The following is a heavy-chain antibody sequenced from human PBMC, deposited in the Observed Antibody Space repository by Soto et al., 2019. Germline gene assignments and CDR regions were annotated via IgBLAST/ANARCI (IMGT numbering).Heavy chain of an antibody. CDR2: IYYSGST. J-gene: IGHJ4*01. D-gene: IGHD3-22*01. CDR3: ARPAIAQITMIVVVITPEYFDS. V-gene: IGHV4-39*01. CDR1: VVSISSIIYY. Sequence: PSDTLSLTCTVSVVSISSIIYYWCFIRQPPWNGLDGIVSIYYSGSTYYNPSLKSRVTISVDTSKNQFSLKLSSVTAAETAVYYCARPAIAQITMIVVVITPEYFDSWGNGTLV.